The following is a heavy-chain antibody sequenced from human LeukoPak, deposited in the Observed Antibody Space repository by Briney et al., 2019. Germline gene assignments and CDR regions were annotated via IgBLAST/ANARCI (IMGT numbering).Heavy chain of an antibody. CDR3: AKSEGGRCLLPSDY. CDR1: GFTFSSYW. V-gene: IGHV3-7*03. D-gene: IGHD2-15*01. Sequence: GGSLRLSCAASGFTFSSYWMSWVRQAPGKGLEWVANIKQDGSEKYYVDSVKGRFTISRDNSKNTMFLQMNSLRAEDTAIYYCAKSEGGRCLLPSDYWGQGTLVTVSS. J-gene: IGHJ4*02. CDR2: IKQDGSEK.